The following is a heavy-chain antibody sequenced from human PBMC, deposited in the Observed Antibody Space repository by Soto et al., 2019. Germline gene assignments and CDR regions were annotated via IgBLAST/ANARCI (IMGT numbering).Heavy chain of an antibody. J-gene: IGHJ5*02. CDR2: INHSGST. CDR3: ARENISLSPNWFDP. D-gene: IGHD3-3*02. CDR1: GGSFSGYY. Sequence: SETLSLTCAVYGGSFSGYYWTWIRQPPGTGLEWIGEINHSGSTNYNPSLKSRVTISVDTSKNQFSLKLSSVTAADTAVYYCARENISLSPNWFDPWGQGTLVTVSS. V-gene: IGHV4-34*01.